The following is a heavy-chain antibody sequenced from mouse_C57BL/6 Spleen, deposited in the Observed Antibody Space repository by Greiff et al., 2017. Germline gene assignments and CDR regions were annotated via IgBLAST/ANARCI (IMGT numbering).Heavy chain of an antibody. CDR2: ISSGGDYI. J-gene: IGHJ4*01. Sequence: EVQRVESGEGLVKPGGSLKLSCAASGFTFSSYAMSWVRQTPEKRLEWVAYISSGGDYIYYADTVKGRFTISRDNARNTLYLQLSSLKTEDTAMYYCTRDGSDPQYNYALDYWGQGTSVTVSS. V-gene: IGHV5-9-1*02. CDR3: TRDGSDPQYNYALDY. CDR1: GFTFSSYA. D-gene: IGHD2-2*01.